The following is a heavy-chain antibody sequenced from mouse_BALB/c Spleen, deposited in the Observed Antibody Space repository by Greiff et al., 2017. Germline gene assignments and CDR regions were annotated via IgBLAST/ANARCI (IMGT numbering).Heavy chain of an antibody. CDR1: GFTFSSYT. V-gene: IGHV5-6-4*01. CDR2: ISSGGSYT. Sequence: EVKLEESGGGLVKPGGSLKLSCAASGFTFSSYTMSWVRQTPEKRLEWVATISSGGSYTYYPDSVKGRFTISRDNAKNTLYLQMSSLKSEDTAMYYCTREGSHAMDYWGQGTSVTVSS. J-gene: IGHJ4*01. CDR3: TREGSHAMDY.